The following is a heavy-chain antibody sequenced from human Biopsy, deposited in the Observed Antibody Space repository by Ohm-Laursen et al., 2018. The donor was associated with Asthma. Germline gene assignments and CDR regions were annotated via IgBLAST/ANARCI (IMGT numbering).Heavy chain of an antibody. V-gene: IGHV4-34*01. J-gene: IGHJ6*02. D-gene: IGHD3-3*01. Sequence: SETLSLTCSMYGLSSSGYYWTWIRQPPGQGLEWIGESDHRGNTNINPTLKSRLTISKDKSANEFSLKMKPVTAADTAVYYCARGPEWSGLDIWGQGTTVTVSS. CDR3: ARGPEWSGLDI. CDR2: SDHRGNT. CDR1: GLSSSGYY.